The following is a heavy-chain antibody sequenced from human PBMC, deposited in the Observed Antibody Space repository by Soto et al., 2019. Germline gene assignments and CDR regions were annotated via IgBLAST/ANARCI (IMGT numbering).Heavy chain of an antibody. CDR1: GGSISNNY. CDR3: ARQVLTMVREGWFDP. J-gene: IGHJ5*02. Sequence: PSETLSLTCTVSGGSISNNYWGWIRQPPGKGLEWIGYISHSGSTNYNPSLKSRVTISVDTSKNQFSLKLSSVTAADTAVYYCARQVLTMVREGWFDPWGQGTLVTVSS. V-gene: IGHV4-59*08. CDR2: ISHSGST. D-gene: IGHD3-10*01.